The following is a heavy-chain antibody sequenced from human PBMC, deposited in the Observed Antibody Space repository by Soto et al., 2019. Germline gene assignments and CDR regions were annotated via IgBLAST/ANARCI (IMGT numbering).Heavy chain of an antibody. V-gene: IGHV3-7*04. Sequence: EVQLVESGGGLVQPGGSLRLSCAASGFTFSSYWMSWVRQAPGKGLEWVATIKQDGSEKYYVDSVKGRFTISRDNAKNSLFLQMNSLRVEDTAVYLCARVMGTDVWSNHAFDMWGQGTMVTVSS. CDR3: ARVMGTDVWSNHAFDM. CDR2: IKQDGSEK. J-gene: IGHJ3*02. CDR1: GFTFSSYW. D-gene: IGHD1-1*01.